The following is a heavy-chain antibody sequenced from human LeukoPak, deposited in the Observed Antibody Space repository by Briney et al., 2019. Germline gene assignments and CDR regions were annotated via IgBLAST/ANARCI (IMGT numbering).Heavy chain of an antibody. CDR1: GFTFSSYE. Sequence: GGSLRLSCAASGFTFSSYEMNWVRQAPGKGLEWVSYISSSGTTIYYADPVKGRFTISRDNAKNSLFLQVNSLRAEDTAVYYCARSSGTYHFDYWGQGTLVTVSS. V-gene: IGHV3-48*03. D-gene: IGHD1-26*01. CDR2: ISSSGTTI. CDR3: ARSSGTYHFDY. J-gene: IGHJ4*02.